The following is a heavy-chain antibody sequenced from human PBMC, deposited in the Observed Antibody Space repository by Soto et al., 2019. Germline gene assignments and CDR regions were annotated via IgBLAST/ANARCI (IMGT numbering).Heavy chain of an antibody. J-gene: IGHJ5*02. CDR3: AREGYDILTGRGWFDP. V-gene: IGHV1-18*04. CDR1: GYTFTSYG. D-gene: IGHD3-9*01. CDR2: ISAYNGNT. Sequence: GASEKVSWKASGYTFTSYGISWVRQAPGQGLEWMGWISAYNGNTNYAQKLQGRVTMTTDTSTSTAYMELRSLRSDDTDVYYCAREGYDILTGRGWFDPWGQGTLVTVSS.